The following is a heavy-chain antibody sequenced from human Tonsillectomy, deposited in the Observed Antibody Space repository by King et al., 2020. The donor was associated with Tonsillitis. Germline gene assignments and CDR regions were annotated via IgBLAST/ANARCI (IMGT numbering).Heavy chain of an antibody. CDR1: GFTVSYNY. Sequence: VQLVESGGGLIQPGGSLRLSCAASGFTVSYNYMSWVRQAPGKGLEWVSIIYTSGSTNYADSVKGRFTISRDNSKNTLSLQMNSLRAEDTAMYYCARVGSFDSSGHFDYWGQGTLVTVSS. CDR3: ARVGSFDSSGHFDY. J-gene: IGHJ4*02. CDR2: IYTSGST. D-gene: IGHD3-22*01. V-gene: IGHV3-53*01.